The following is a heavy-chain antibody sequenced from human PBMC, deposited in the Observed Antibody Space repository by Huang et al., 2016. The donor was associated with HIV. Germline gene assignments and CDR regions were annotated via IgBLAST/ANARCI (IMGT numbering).Heavy chain of an antibody. V-gene: IGHV1-69*01. D-gene: IGHD2-2*01. CDR3: ARESNIVVVPHTIKFFDY. Sequence: QVQLVQSGAEVKKPGSSVKVSCKASGGSLSNHVFSWVRQGPGQGLEGMGWISHSFGTTNYERKVQGRVTITADESTGTAYLELSSLRSEDTAVYFCARESNIVVVPHTIKFFDYWGQGTLVTVSS. J-gene: IGHJ4*02. CDR2: ISHSFGTT. CDR1: GGSLSNHV.